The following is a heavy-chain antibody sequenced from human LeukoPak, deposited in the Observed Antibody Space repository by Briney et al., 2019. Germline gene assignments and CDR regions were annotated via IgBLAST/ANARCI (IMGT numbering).Heavy chain of an antibody. CDR2: IYTRGST. CDR3: ATDGMVRGPDAWFDS. Sequence: SETLSLTCTVSGGSISSYYWTWIRQPAGKGLEWIGRIYTRGSTNYNPSLKSRVTISVDTSKNQFSLKLTSVTAADTAVYYCATDGMVRGPDAWFDSWGQGTLVTVSS. V-gene: IGHV4-4*07. D-gene: IGHD3-10*01. J-gene: IGHJ5*01. CDR1: GGSISSYY.